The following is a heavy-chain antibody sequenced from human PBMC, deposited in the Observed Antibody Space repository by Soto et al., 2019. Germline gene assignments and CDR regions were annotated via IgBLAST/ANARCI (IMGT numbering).Heavy chain of an antibody. J-gene: IGHJ5*02. CDR3: ARYYYDSSGYRFAP. V-gene: IGHV1-2*02. Sequence: SXKVSFKAAGYTXSGYYMNLVRQAPGQGLEWMGWINPNSCGTNYAQKFQGTVTMTRDTSISTAYMELSRMRPDDPAVYYCARYYYDSSGYRFAPWGQGTLGTVS. CDR2: INPNSCGT. D-gene: IGHD3-22*01. CDR1: GYTXSGYY.